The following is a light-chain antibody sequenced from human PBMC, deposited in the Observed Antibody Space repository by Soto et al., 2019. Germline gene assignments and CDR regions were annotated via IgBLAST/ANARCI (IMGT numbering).Light chain of an antibody. J-gene: IGKJ1*01. V-gene: IGKV1-6*01. CDR3: LKDYNSPRT. CDR2: AAS. Sequence: AIQMTQSPSSLSASVGDRVPITCRDSQGIRNDLSWYQHKPGKAPKLLIYAASRLQGGVPSGFSGRGSGTDFPLTISSLQPEDFATYYCLKDYNSPRTFGQGTKV. CDR1: QGIRND.